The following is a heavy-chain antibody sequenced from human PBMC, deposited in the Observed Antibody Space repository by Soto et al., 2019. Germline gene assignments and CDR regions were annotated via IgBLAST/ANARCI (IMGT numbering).Heavy chain of an antibody. J-gene: IGHJ4*02. V-gene: IGHV1-58*02. Sequence: QMQLVQSGPEVKKPGTSVKVSCKASGFTFTSSAMQWVRQARGQRLEWIGWSVVGSGNTNYAQNFQERVTIPRDMSTSTAYMELSSLRSEDTAVYYCAAEGPGSQLGAFDYWGQGTLVTVSS. D-gene: IGHD3-16*01. CDR2: SVVGSGNT. CDR1: GFTFTSSA. CDR3: AAEGPGSQLGAFDY.